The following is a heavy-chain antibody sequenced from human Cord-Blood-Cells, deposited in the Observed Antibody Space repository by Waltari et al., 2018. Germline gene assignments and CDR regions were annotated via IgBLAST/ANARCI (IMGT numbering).Heavy chain of an antibody. CDR3: ARGFHYDSSGYYFDY. J-gene: IGHJ4*02. CDR2: INHSGST. Sequence: QVQLQQRGAGLLKPSETLSLTCAVYGGSFSGYYWSWIRQPPGKGLERIGEINHSGSTNYNPSLKSRVTISVDTSKNQFSLTLSSVTAADTAVYYCARGFHYDSSGYYFDYWGQGTLVTVSS. D-gene: IGHD3-22*01. CDR1: GGSFSGYY. V-gene: IGHV4-34*01.